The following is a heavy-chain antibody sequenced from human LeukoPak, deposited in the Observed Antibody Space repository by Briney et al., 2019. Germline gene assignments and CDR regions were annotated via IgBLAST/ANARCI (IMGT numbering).Heavy chain of an antibody. V-gene: IGHV4-31*03. J-gene: IGHJ5*02. CDR1: GGSISSGGYY. CDR3: ARGQGPWFDP. Sequence: SETLSLTCTVSGGSISSGGYYWSWIRQHPGKGLEWIGYIYYSGSTYYNPSLKSRVTISVDTSKNQFSLKLSSVTAADTAVYYCARGQGPWFDPWGQGTLVTVSS. CDR2: IYYSGST.